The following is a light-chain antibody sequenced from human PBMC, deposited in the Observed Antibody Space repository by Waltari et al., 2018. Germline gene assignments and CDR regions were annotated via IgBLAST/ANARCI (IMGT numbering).Light chain of an antibody. V-gene: IGLV1-40*01. J-gene: IGLJ2*01. CDR3: QAYDSGLSGVL. CDR2: GDT. CDR1: SYNIGAGYD. Sequence: QSVLTQPPSVSGAPGQRVTISCTGTSYNIGAGYDVHWYQQLPGSPPTLPIHGDTNRPSGVPDRFSGSKSGTSASLTITGLQAEDEADYYCQAYDSGLSGVLFGGGTKLTVL.